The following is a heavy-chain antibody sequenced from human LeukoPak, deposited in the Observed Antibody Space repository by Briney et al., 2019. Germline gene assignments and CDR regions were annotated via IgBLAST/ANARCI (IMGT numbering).Heavy chain of an antibody. J-gene: IGHJ4*02. V-gene: IGHV1-2*04. CDR1: GYTFTGYY. D-gene: IGHD3-10*01. CDR3: ARGPNVLLWFGELFTFGY. Sequence: ASVKVSCKASGYTFTGYYMHWVRQAPGQGLEWMGWINPNSGGTNYAQKFQGWVTMTRDTSNSTAYMELSRLRSDDTAVYYCARGPNVLLWFGELFTFGYWGQGTLVTVSS. CDR2: INPNSGGT.